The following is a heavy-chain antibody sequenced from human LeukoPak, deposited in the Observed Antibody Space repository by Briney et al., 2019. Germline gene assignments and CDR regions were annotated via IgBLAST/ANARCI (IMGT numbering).Heavy chain of an antibody. CDR3: GKDVLAGGLDV. Sequence: GGSLRLSCAASGFTFSSYSMNWVRQAPGKGLEWVSSISSSSGYIYYADSVKGRFTISRDNAKNSLYLQMNSLRAEDTALYYCGKDVLAGGLDVWGQGTTVTVSS. J-gene: IGHJ6*02. V-gene: IGHV3-21*04. CDR2: ISSSSGYI. CDR1: GFTFSSYS.